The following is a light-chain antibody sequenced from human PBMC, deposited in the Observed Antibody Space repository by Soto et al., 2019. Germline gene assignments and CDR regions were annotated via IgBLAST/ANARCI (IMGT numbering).Light chain of an antibody. Sequence: PMTHSPSTLAASVGDRVTITCQASQTISTLLAWYQHRPGKAPNLLIYDASSLGSGVPSRFSGSGSGPEFTLTISSLQPDDSATYYCQQYSSLVTFGQGTKLEI. CDR2: DAS. V-gene: IGKV1-5*01. CDR1: QTISTL. J-gene: IGKJ2*01. CDR3: QQYSSLVT.